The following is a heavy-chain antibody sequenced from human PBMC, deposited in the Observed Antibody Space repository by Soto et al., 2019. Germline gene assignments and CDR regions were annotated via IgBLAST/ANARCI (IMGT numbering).Heavy chain of an antibody. Sequence: QVQLVQSGAELRKPGSSVKVSCKASGGTFSDSTINWVRQAPGQRLEWMGGIIPIFDTANYAEKFQGRVTITPDESTSTSFMEVSSPRSENTAVYYCARKGTLTGSSYGMDVWGQGTMVTVSS. V-gene: IGHV1-69*01. D-gene: IGHD1-1*01. CDR3: ARKGTLTGSSYGMDV. CDR1: GGTFSDST. J-gene: IGHJ6*02. CDR2: IIPIFDTA.